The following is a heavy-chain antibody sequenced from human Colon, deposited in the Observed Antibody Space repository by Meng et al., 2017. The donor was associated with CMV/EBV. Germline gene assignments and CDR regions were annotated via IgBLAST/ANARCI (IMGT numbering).Heavy chain of an antibody. D-gene: IGHD4-11*01. V-gene: IGHV3-30*02. CDR3: ARADYNKEFDF. Sequence: GESLKISCAASGLTFNGYGLHWVRQAPGKGLEWVAFIGSDGSIKRYSDSAKGRFNISRDNSKNTLWLQMDSLRPEDTAVYFCARADYNKEFDFWGQGTLVTVSS. CDR1: GLTFNGYG. CDR2: IGSDGSIK. J-gene: IGHJ4*02.